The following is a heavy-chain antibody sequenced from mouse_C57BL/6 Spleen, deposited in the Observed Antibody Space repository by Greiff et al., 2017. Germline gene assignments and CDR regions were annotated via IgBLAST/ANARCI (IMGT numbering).Heavy chain of an antibody. D-gene: IGHD4-1*01. J-gene: IGHJ2*01. V-gene: IGHV1-53*01. Sequence: QVQLQQPGTELVKPGASVKLSCKASGYTFTSYWMHWVKQRPGQGLEWIGNINPSNGGTNYNEKFKSKATLTVDKSSSTAYLQLTSLTSEESADYYCAGRVGRGCYFDDWGQGTTLTVSS. CDR3: AGRVGRGCYFDD. CDR1: GYTFTSYW. CDR2: INPSNGGT.